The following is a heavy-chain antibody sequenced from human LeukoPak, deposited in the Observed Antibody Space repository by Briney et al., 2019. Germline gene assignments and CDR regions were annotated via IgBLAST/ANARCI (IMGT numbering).Heavy chain of an antibody. J-gene: IGHJ3*02. V-gene: IGHV3-64*01. D-gene: IGHD6-13*01. CDR1: GFTFSSYA. Sequence: GGSLRLSCAASGFTFSSYAMHWVRQAPGKGLEYVSAISSNGGTTYYAYSVKGRFTISRDNSKNTLYLQMNSLRAEDTAVYYCAKDQRNSWISGAFDIWGQGTMVTVSS. CDR2: ISSNGGTT. CDR3: AKDQRNSWISGAFDI.